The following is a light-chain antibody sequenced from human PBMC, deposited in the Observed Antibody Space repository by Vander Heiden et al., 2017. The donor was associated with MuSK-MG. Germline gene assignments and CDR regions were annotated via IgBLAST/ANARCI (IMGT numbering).Light chain of an antibody. V-gene: IGKV2-28*01. CDR3: MQALQAPPT. J-gene: IGKJ3*01. CDR2: LGS. CDR1: QSLLHSNGYNY. Sequence: DIVMIQSPLSLSVTPGEPASISCRSSQSLLHSNGYNYLDWYLQKPGQSPQLLIYLGSYRASGVPDRFSGSGSGTDFTLKISRVEAEDVGVYYCMQALQAPPTFGPGTKVDI.